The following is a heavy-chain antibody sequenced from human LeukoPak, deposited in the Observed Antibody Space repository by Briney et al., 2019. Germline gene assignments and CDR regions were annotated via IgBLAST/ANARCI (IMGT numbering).Heavy chain of an antibody. CDR1: GFTFSGYW. CDR3: ARATSTNAFDF. V-gene: IGHV3-74*01. CDR2: INGDGSGT. Sequence: PGGSLRLSCAASGFTFSGYWMFWVRQAPGKGLVGVSRINGDGSGTSYADSVKGRFTISRDNDKNTVYLQMNSLRAEDTAVYYCARATSTNAFDFWGHGTMVTVSS. J-gene: IGHJ3*01.